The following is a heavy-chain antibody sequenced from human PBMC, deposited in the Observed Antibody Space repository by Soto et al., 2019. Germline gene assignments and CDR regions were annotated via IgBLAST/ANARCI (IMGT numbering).Heavy chain of an antibody. CDR3: AKVASSWLRERYYFDY. CDR2: ISYGGSNK. CDR1: GFTFSSYG. J-gene: IGHJ4*02. V-gene: IGHV3-30*18. D-gene: IGHD6-19*01. Sequence: ESGGGVVQPGRSLRLSCAASGFTFSSYGMHWVRQAPGKGLEWVAVISYGGSNKYYADSVKGRFTISKDNSKNTLYLQMNSVRAEDTAVYYCAKVASSWLRERYYFDYWGQGTVVTVSS.